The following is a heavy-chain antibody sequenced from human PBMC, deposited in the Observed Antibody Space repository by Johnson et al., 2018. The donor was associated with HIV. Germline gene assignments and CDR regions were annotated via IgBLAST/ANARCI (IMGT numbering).Heavy chain of an antibody. Sequence: SHISSSGSIIYYADSVKGRFTISRDNAKNSLFLQMNSLRTEDTAVYYCARDKSDNFWSGWGAFDIWGQGTMVTVSS. CDR3: ARDKSDNFWSGWGAFDI. D-gene: IGHD3-3*01. V-gene: IGHV3-11*04. CDR2: ISSSGSII. J-gene: IGHJ3*02.